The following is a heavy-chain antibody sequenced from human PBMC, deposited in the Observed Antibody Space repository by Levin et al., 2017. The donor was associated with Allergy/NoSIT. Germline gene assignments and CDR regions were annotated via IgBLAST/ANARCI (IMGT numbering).Heavy chain of an antibody. D-gene: IGHD3-16*01. CDR3: ARVPRVSRSLTPDH. Sequence: RTGGSLRLSCAASGFTLSNYWMSWVRQASGKGLEWVANIKEDGSEQYYVDSVEGRFTISRDNAKNSLYLVMNSLRVEDTAVYYCARVPRVSRSLTPDHWGQGTLVTVSS. J-gene: IGHJ4*02. V-gene: IGHV3-7*01. CDR1: GFTLSNYW. CDR2: IKEDGSEQ.